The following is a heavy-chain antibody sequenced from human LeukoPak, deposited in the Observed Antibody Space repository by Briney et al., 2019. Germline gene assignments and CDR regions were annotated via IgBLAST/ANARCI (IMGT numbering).Heavy chain of an antibody. CDR2: IYYSGNT. D-gene: IGHD5-24*01. Sequence: SETLSLTCTVSGGSISSSSYYWGWIRQPPGKGLEWIGSIYYSGNTYYTPSLKSRVTISVDTSKNQFSLRLSSVTAADTAVYFCMRHEEEDGYNAKPFDFWGQGTLVTVSS. CDR3: MRHEEEDGYNAKPFDF. CDR1: GGSISSSSYY. V-gene: IGHV4-39*01. J-gene: IGHJ4*02.